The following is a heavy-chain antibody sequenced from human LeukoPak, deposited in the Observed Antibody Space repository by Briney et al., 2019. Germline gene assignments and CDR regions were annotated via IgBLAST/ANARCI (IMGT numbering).Heavy chain of an antibody. J-gene: IGHJ4*02. V-gene: IGHV3-7*01. Sequence: GRSLRLSCAASGFTFSNYWKQWVRQVPGKGLEWVANIKQDGSEKYYVDSVKGRFTISRDDAKSSLYLQMDSLRAEDTAVYYCARAYFEYWGQGTLVTVSS. CDR1: GFTFSNYW. CDR3: ARAYFEY. CDR2: IKQDGSEK.